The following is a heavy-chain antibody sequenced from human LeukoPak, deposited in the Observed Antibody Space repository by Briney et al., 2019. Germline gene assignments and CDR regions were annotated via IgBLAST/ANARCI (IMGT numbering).Heavy chain of an antibody. J-gene: IGHJ4*02. CDR2: MYYSGNT. V-gene: IGHV4-39*01. CDR1: GGSINSSSYH. D-gene: IGHD2-15*01. CDR3: ARLYGSTLYFDY. Sequence: PSETLSLTCTVSGGSINSSSYHWGWIRQPPGKGLEWIGNMYYSGNTYYNPSLKSRVTLSVDTSKNQFSLKMSSVSAADTALYYCARLYGSTLYFDYWGQGTLVTVSS.